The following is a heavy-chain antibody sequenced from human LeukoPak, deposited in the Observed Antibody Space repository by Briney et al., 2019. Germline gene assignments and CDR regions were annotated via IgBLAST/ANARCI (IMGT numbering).Heavy chain of an antibody. Sequence: SETLSLTCAVYGGSFIDYYWSWIRRPPGKGLEWIGEINHSGSTNYNPSLKSRVTISVDTSKNQFSLKLSSVTAADTAVYYCARRIEKTAMVDYWGQGTLVTVSS. D-gene: IGHD5-18*01. CDR3: ARRIEKTAMVDY. CDR2: INHSGST. CDR1: GGSFIDYY. V-gene: IGHV4-34*01. J-gene: IGHJ4*02.